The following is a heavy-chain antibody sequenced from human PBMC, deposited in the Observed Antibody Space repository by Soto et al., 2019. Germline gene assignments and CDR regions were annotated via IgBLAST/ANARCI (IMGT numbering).Heavy chain of an antibody. D-gene: IGHD3-9*01. J-gene: IGHJ4*02. Sequence: GGSLRLSCAASGFTFSNYAMAWVRQAPGKGLEWVSTISDSGGSTYFADSVEGRFTISRDNSKNTLYPQMDGLGAEDTAVYYCAKGRSTGLLGTSFFDFWGQGTLVTVSS. CDR3: AKGRSTGLLGTSFFDF. CDR2: ISDSGGST. V-gene: IGHV3-23*01. CDR1: GFTFSNYA.